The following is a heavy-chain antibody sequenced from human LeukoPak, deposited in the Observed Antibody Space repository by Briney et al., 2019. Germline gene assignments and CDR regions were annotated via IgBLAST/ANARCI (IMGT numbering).Heavy chain of an antibody. V-gene: IGHV4-38-2*02. CDR1: GYSISSGYY. CDR2: IYHSGST. J-gene: IGHJ5*02. D-gene: IGHD4-17*01. Sequence: PSETLSLTCTVSGYSISSGYYWGWIRQPPGKGLEWIGSIYHSGSTYYNPSLKSRVTISVDTSKNQFSLKLTSVTAADTAVYYCASQITVTQGWFDPWGQGTLVTVSS. CDR3: ASQITVTQGWFDP.